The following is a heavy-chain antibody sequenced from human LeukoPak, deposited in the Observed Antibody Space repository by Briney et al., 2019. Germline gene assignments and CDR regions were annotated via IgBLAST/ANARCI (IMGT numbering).Heavy chain of an antibody. CDR3: ARAGYSYGYTPLKADYYYYMDV. CDR1: GGTFSSYA. J-gene: IGHJ6*03. D-gene: IGHD5-18*01. V-gene: IGHV1-69*13. Sequence: SVKVSCKASGGTFSSYAISWVRQAPGRGLEWMGGIIPIFGTANYAQKFQGRVTITADESTSTAYMELSSLRSEDTAVYYCARAGYSYGYTPLKADYYYYMDVWGKGTTVTVSS. CDR2: IIPIFGTA.